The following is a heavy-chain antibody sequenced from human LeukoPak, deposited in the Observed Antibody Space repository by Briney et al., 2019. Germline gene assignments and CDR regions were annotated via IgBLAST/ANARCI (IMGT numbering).Heavy chain of an antibody. J-gene: IGHJ4*02. Sequence: GGSLRLSCAASGFTFSSSAMTWVRQAPGKGLECVSTIGHSGGSTYYADSVKGRFTISRDNSKNTLYLQMNSLRADDTAVYYCAKDASYNYGPLESWGQGSLVTVSS. CDR1: GFTFSSSA. CDR2: IGHSGGST. D-gene: IGHD5-18*01. CDR3: AKDASYNYGPLES. V-gene: IGHV3-23*01.